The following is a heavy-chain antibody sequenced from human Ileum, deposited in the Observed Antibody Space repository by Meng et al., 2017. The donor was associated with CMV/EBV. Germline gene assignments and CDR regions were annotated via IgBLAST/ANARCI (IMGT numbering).Heavy chain of an antibody. CDR1: GDSVSSNSAA. D-gene: IGHD1-7*01. CDR2: TYYRSKWYN. V-gene: IGHV6-1*01. Sequence: SCAISGDSVSSNSAAWNWIRQSPSRGLEWLGRTYYRSKWYNDYAVSVKSRITINPDTSKNQFSLQLNSVTPEDTAVYYCARVTAYNWNYVAWFDPWGQGTLVTVSS. J-gene: IGHJ5*02. CDR3: ARVTAYNWNYVAWFDP.